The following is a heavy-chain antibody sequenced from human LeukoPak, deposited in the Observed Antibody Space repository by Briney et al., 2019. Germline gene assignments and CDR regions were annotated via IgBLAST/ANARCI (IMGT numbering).Heavy chain of an antibody. D-gene: IGHD6-6*01. CDR3: AKGEAARPSPPYNWFDP. Sequence: GGSLRLSCAASGFTFSSYAMSWVRQAPGKGLEWVSAISGSGGSTYYADSVKGRFTISRDNSKNTLYPQMNSLRAEDTAVYYCAKGEAARPSPPYNWFDPWGQGTLVTVSS. V-gene: IGHV3-23*01. J-gene: IGHJ5*02. CDR2: ISGSGGST. CDR1: GFTFSSYA.